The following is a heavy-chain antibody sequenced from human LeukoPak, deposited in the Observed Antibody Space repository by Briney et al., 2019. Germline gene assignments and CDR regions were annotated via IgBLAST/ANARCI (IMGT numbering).Heavy chain of an antibody. CDR1: GGSISSGGYS. CDR3: ARGEVLAGYFDY. CDR2: IYHSGST. D-gene: IGHD2-8*02. V-gene: IGHV4-30-2*01. J-gene: IGHJ4*02. Sequence: PSETLSLTCAVSGGSISSGGYSWSWIRQPPGQGLEWIGYIYHSGSTYYNPSLKSRVTISVDRSKNQFSLKLSSVTAADTAVYYCARGEVLAGYFDYWGQGTLVTVSS.